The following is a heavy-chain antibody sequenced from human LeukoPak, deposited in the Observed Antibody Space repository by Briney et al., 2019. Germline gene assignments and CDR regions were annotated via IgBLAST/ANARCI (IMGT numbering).Heavy chain of an antibody. J-gene: IGHJ4*02. Sequence: GGSLRLSCAASGFTFSSYGMHWVRQAPGKGLEWVAFIRYDGSNKYYADSVKGRFTISRDSAKNSLCLQMNSLRVEDTAIYYCAWARSYGDYEGIDYWGQGTLVTVSS. CDR2: IRYDGSNK. CDR1: GFTFSSYG. V-gene: IGHV3-30*02. CDR3: AWARSYGDYEGIDY. D-gene: IGHD4-17*01.